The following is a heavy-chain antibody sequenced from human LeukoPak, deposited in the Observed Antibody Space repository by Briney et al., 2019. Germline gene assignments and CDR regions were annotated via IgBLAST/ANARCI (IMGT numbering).Heavy chain of an antibody. CDR1: GFSFSNYK. D-gene: IGHD5-12*01. J-gene: IGHJ4*02. V-gene: IGHV3-21*01. CDR2: IDTSESDT. CDR3: ARDPDLRGHSGMDY. Sequence: GGSLRLSCAASGFSFSNYKMIWVRQAPGKGLEWVSSIDTSESDTYYADSVRGRFTISRENAENSLFLQMNSLSAEDTAVYFCARDPDLRGHSGMDYWGQGTLVTVSS.